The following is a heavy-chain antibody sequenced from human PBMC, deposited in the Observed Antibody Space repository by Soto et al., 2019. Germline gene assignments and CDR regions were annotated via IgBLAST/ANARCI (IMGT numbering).Heavy chain of an antibody. D-gene: IGHD7-27*01. Sequence: PSQTLSLTCVISGDSVSSKSAAWHWIRQSPSRGLEWLGRTYYRSKWSSNYAVSVKSRITINPDTSKNQFSLQLRSVTPDDTAIYYCARTGDFLVDSWGQGTLVTVSS. CDR1: GDSVSSKSAA. V-gene: IGHV6-1*01. CDR3: ARTGDFLVDS. CDR2: TYYRSKWSS. J-gene: IGHJ5*01.